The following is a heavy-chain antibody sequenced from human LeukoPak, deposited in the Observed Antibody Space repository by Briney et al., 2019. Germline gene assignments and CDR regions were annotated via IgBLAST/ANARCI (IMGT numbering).Heavy chain of an antibody. V-gene: IGHV1-2*02. CDR3: ARGRPIGIDGTASEY. CDR2: IKPNSGVT. Sequence: ASVKVSCKASGFTLTEYHIHRVRQAPGQGHEWMGWIKPNSGVTNYEQKFQGRVTMTRDTSISTAYMEVSSLKSDDTAVYYCARGRPIGIDGTASEYWGQGTLVTVSS. J-gene: IGHJ4*02. CDR1: GFTLTEYH. D-gene: IGHD5-24*01.